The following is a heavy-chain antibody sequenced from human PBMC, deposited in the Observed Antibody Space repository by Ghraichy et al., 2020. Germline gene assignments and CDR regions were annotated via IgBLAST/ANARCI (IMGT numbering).Heavy chain of an antibody. J-gene: IGHJ1*01. Sequence: GGSLRLSCAASGFTFSTYGMHWVRQAPGKGLEWVAFIRFDGNKKYYADSVKGRFTISRDNSKNTLYLQMNSLRVEDTAVYYCAKWIGSGSYYFQHWGQGTLVTVSS. V-gene: IGHV3-30*02. CDR2: IRFDGNKK. CDR3: AKWIGSGSYYFQH. CDR1: GFTFSTYG. D-gene: IGHD3-10*01.